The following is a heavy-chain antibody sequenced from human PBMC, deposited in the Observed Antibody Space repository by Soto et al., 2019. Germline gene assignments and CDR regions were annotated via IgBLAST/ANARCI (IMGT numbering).Heavy chain of an antibody. Sequence: SETLSLTCTVSGGSVSSTSYYWTWIRQPPGKGLEWIGYIHYSGSTNYNPSLQSRVTMSVDTSKNQFSLKLSSVTAADTAVYYCARLVRSLHFDYWGQGTPVTVSS. CDR3: ARLVRSLHFDY. CDR2: IHYSGST. V-gene: IGHV4-61*01. J-gene: IGHJ4*02. D-gene: IGHD2-8*02. CDR1: GGSVSSTSYY.